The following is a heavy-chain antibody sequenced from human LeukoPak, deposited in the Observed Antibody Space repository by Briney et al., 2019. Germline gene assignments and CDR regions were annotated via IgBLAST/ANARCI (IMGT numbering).Heavy chain of an antibody. CDR1: GFTFSSYS. CDR3: ASGAPIGATTPRDGNFDY. D-gene: IGHD5-12*01. CDR2: ISSSSSYI. Sequence: GGSLRHSCAASGFTFSSYSMNWVRQAPGKGLEWVSSISSSSSYIYYADSVKGRFTISRDNAKNSLYLQMNSLRAEDTAVYYCASGAPIGATTPRDGNFDYWGQGTLVTVSS. V-gene: IGHV3-21*01. J-gene: IGHJ4*02.